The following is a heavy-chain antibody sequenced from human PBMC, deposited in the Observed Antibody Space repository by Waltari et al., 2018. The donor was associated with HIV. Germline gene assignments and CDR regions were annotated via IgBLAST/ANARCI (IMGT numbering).Heavy chain of an antibody. CDR3: ARAGFYNTLTGYRAGASHI. J-gene: IGHJ3*02. V-gene: IGHV1-18*01. CDR2: INPRNGDT. Sequence: VQSGTVMKKPGASVRFSCRPFEYTFGNYGLNSVRQAPGQGLKWVGWINPRNGDTKYAQKFQGRVSLTTDTSTITAYMELRSLRPDDTAIYYCARAGFYNTLTGYRAGASHIWGQGTMVIVSS. D-gene: IGHD3-9*01. CDR1: EYTFGNYG.